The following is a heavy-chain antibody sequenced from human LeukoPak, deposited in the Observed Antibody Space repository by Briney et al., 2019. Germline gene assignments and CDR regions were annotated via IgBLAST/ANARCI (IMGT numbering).Heavy chain of an antibody. D-gene: IGHD6-19*01. V-gene: IGHV3-30-3*01. J-gene: IGHJ4*02. Sequence: SGGSLRLSCAASGFIFSSYAVHWVRQAPGKGPEGVAFISFDGSNKYYADSVKGRFTISRDNSKNTLYLQMNNLRAEDTAVYYCARQVAGLDYWGQGTLVTVSS. CDR3: ARQVAGLDY. CDR1: GFIFSSYA. CDR2: ISFDGSNK.